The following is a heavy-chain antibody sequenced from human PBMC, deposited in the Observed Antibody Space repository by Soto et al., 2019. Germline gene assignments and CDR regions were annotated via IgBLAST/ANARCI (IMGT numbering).Heavy chain of an antibody. CDR2: ISWNSGSI. J-gene: IGHJ4*02. V-gene: IGHV3-9*01. D-gene: IGHD3-3*01. Sequence: EVQLVESGGGLVQPGRSLRLSCAASGFTFDDYAMHWVRQAPGKGLEWVSGISWNSGSIGYADSVKGRFTISRDNAKNSLYLQMNSLRAEDTALYYCAKDRRGSGYKLGSYDYWGQGTLVTVSS. CDR3: AKDRRGSGYKLGSYDY. CDR1: GFTFDDYA.